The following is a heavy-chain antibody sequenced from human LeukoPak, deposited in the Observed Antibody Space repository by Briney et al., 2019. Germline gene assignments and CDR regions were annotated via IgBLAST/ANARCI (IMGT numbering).Heavy chain of an antibody. V-gene: IGHV1-18*01. D-gene: IGHD4-17*01. Sequence: SVKVSCKASGYTFTSYGISWVRQAPGQGREWMGWISAYNGNTNYAQKLHSRDTMTTDTTTSTDYMELRSLRSDDTAVYYCARGGGDYGAGYDYWGQGTLVTVSS. J-gene: IGHJ4*02. CDR2: ISAYNGNT. CDR1: GYTFTSYG. CDR3: ARGGGDYGAGYDY.